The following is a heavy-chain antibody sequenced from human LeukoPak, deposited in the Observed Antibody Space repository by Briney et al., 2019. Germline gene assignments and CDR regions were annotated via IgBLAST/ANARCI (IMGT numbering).Heavy chain of an antibody. CDR3: AASSIAARQGVTGFDY. CDR2: IVVGSGNT. J-gene: IGHJ4*02. D-gene: IGHD6-6*01. CDR1: GFTFTSSA. V-gene: IGHV1-58*02. Sequence: TSVKVSCKASGFTFTSSAMQWVLQPRGQRLEWIGWIVVGSGNTNNAQKFQERVTITRDMSTSTAYMELSSLRSEDTAVYYCAASSIAARQGVTGFDYWGQGTLVTVSS.